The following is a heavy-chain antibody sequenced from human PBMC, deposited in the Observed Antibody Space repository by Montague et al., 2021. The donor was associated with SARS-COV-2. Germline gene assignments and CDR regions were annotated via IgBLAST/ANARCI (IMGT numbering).Heavy chain of an antibody. CDR3: ARDPWRITIFGVVTRYGMDV. Sequence: SETLSLTCIVSGGSVSSGSYYWSWIRQPPGKGLEWIGYIYHSGSTNYNPSLKSRVTISVDTSKNQFSLKLSSVTAADTAVYYCARDPWRITIFGVVTRYGMDVWGQGTTVTVSS. CDR2: IYHSGST. J-gene: IGHJ6*02. D-gene: IGHD3-3*01. CDR1: GGSVSSGSYY. V-gene: IGHV4-61*01.